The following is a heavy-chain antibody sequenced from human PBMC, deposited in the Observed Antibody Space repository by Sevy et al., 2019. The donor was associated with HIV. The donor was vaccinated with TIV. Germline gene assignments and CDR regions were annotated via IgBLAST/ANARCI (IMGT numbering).Heavy chain of an antibody. CDR3: ARGGGADCTNGVCYPLDY. Sequence: SETLSLTCAVYGGSFSGYYWSWIRQPPGKGLEWIGEINHSGSTNYNPSLKSRVTISVDTSKNQFSLKLGSVTAADTAVYYCARGGGADCTNGVCYPLDYWGQGTLVTVSS. D-gene: IGHD2-8*01. J-gene: IGHJ4*02. V-gene: IGHV4-34*01. CDR2: INHSGST. CDR1: GGSFSGYY.